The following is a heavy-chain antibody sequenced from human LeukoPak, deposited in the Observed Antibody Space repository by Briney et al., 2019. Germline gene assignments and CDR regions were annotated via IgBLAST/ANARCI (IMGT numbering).Heavy chain of an antibody. J-gene: IGHJ6*02. CDR1: GGSISSYY. Sequence: PSETLSLTCTVSGGSISSYYWCWIRQPPGKGLEWIGYIYYSGSTNYNPSLKSRVTISVDTSKNQFSLKLSSVTAADTAVYYCATRSLSRGSGSYYGMDVWGQGTTVTVSS. D-gene: IGHD3-10*01. V-gene: IGHV4-59*01. CDR3: ATRSLSRGSGSYYGMDV. CDR2: IYYSGST.